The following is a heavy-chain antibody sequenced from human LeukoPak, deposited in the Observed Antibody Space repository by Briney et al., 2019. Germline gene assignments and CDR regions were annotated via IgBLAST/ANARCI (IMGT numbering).Heavy chain of an antibody. D-gene: IGHD3-10*01. Sequence: SVKVSCKASGGTFSSYAISWVRQAPGQGLEWMGGIIPIFGTANYAQKFQGRVTMTTDTSTSTAYMELRSLRSDDTAVYYCARAAVLLWFGERGDWFDPWGQGTLVTVSS. CDR1: GGTFSSYA. CDR3: ARAAVLLWFGERGDWFDP. V-gene: IGHV1-69*05. J-gene: IGHJ5*02. CDR2: IIPIFGTA.